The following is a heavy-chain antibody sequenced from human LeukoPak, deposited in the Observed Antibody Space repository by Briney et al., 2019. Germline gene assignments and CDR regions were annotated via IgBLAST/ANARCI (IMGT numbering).Heavy chain of an antibody. CDR1: GGSISSYY. CDR3: ARHDYGGNSRLYYYGMDV. Sequence: PETLSLTCTVSGGSISSYYWSWIRQPPGKGLEWIGYIYYSGSTNYNPSLKSRVTISVDTSKNQFSLKLSSVTAADTAVYYCARHDYGGNSRLYYYGMDVWGQGTTVTVSS. CDR2: IYYSGST. V-gene: IGHV4-59*08. J-gene: IGHJ6*02. D-gene: IGHD4-23*01.